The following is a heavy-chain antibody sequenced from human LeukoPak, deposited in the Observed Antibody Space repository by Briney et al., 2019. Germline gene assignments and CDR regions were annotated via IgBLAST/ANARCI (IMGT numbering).Heavy chain of an antibody. Sequence: ASVKVSCKASGGTFSSYAISWVRQAPGQGLEWMGWINPNSGGTNYAQKLQGRVTMTTDTSTSTAYMELRSLRSDDTAVYYCAREGWLQRRSWFDPWGQGTLVTVSS. CDR1: GGTFSSYA. J-gene: IGHJ5*02. D-gene: IGHD5-24*01. CDR3: AREGWLQRRSWFDP. CDR2: INPNSGGT. V-gene: IGHV1-18*01.